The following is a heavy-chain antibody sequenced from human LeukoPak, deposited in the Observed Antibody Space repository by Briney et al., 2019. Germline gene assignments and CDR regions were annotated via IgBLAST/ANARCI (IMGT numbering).Heavy chain of an antibody. D-gene: IGHD1-26*01. CDR1: GFSFSNYW. J-gene: IGHJ4*02. CDR2: ISSDGSDT. V-gene: IGHV3-74*01. Sequence: GGSLRLSCAASGFSFSNYWMHWVRQAPGKGLVWVSRISSDGSDTIYADSVKGRFTMSRDNAKNTLYLQMNSLRAEDTAVYYCARDLGGATDYWGQGTLVTVSS. CDR3: ARDLGGATDY.